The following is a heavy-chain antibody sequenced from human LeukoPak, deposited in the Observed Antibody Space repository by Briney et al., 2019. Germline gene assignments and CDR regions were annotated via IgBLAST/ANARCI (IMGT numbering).Heavy chain of an antibody. CDR3: ARSGFYDILTGLISPLDC. D-gene: IGHD3-9*01. Sequence: SETLSLTCTVSGGSISSSSYYWGWIRQPPGKGLEWIGSIYYSGSTYYNPSLKSRVTISVDTSKNQFSLKLSSVTAADTAVYYCARSGFYDILTGLISPLDCWGQGALVTVSS. J-gene: IGHJ4*02. CDR2: IYYSGST. CDR1: GGSISSSSYY. V-gene: IGHV4-39*01.